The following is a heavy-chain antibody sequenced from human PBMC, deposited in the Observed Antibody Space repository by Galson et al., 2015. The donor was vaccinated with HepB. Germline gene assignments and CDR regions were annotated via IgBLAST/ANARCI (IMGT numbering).Heavy chain of an antibody. D-gene: IGHD6-19*01. CDR1: GFTFSSYA. CDR3: AKPKRQWLVRADAFDI. V-gene: IGHV3-23*01. J-gene: IGHJ3*02. CDR2: ISGSGGRT. Sequence: SLRLSCAASGFTFSSYAMSWVRQAPGKGLEWVSAISGSGGRTYYADSVKGRVTISRDKSKNTLYLQMNSLRAEDTAVYYCAKPKRQWLVRADAFDIWGQGTMVTVSS.